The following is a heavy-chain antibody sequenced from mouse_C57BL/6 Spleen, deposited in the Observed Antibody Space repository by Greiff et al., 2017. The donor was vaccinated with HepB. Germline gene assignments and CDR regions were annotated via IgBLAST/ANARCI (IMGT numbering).Heavy chain of an antibody. CDR3: ARVELLRYFDV. D-gene: IGHD1-1*01. CDR2: IRNKANGYTT. Sequence: DVMLVESGGGLVQPGGSLSLSCAASGFTFTDYYMRWVRQPPGKALEWLGFIRNKANGYTTEYSASVKGLFTISRDNSQSILYLQMNALRAEDSATYYCARVELLRYFDVWGTGTTVTVSS. V-gene: IGHV7-3*01. CDR1: GFTFTDYY. J-gene: IGHJ1*03.